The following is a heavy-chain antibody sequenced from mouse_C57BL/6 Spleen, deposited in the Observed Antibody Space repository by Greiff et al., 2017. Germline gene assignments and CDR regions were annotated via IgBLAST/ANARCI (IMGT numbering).Heavy chain of an antibody. Sequence: VKLQQPGAELVKPGASVKLSCKASGYTFTSYWMHWVKQRPGRGLERIGRIDPNSGGTKYNEKFKSKATLTVDKPSSQAYMQLSSLTSEDSAVYYCARGGGLYDYEDYYAMDYWGQGTSVTVSS. V-gene: IGHV1-72*01. D-gene: IGHD2-4*01. J-gene: IGHJ4*01. CDR1: GYTFTSYW. CDR2: IDPNSGGT. CDR3: ARGGGLYDYEDYYAMDY.